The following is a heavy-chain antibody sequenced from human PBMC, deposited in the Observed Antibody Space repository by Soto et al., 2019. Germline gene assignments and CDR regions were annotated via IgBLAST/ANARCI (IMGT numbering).Heavy chain of an antibody. J-gene: IGHJ4*02. Sequence: PSETLSLTCTVSGGSISSYYWSWIRQPPGKGLEWIGYIYYSGSTNYNPSLKSRVTISVDTSKNQFSLKLSSVTAADTAVYYCARALDDYVWGSYRYFDYWGQGTLVTVSS. CDR2: IYYSGST. D-gene: IGHD3-16*02. V-gene: IGHV4-59*01. CDR1: GGSISSYY. CDR3: ARALDDYVWGSYRYFDY.